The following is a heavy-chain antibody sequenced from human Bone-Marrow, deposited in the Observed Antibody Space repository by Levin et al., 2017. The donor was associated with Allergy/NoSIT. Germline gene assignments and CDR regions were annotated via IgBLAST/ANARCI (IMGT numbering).Heavy chain of an antibody. D-gene: IGHD4-17*01. V-gene: IGHV3-48*03. CDR3: ARNDYGDGFDI. CDR1: GFSVSDYE. Sequence: SCVASGFSVSDYEVNWVRQAPGKGLEWVSSIPSSGSTIYYADSVKGRLNVSRDDAKNSVYLQMNSLRAEDTAVYYCARNDYGDGFDIWGQGTMVTVSS. CDR2: IPSSGSTI. J-gene: IGHJ3*02.